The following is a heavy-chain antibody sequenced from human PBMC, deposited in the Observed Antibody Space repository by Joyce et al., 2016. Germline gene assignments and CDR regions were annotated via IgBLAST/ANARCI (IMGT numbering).Heavy chain of an antibody. D-gene: IGHD3-10*01. CDR3: ARGSSALTYFDF. Sequence: QVQLVQSGAEVKKPGASVKVSCKASGYTFTGHTIHWVRQAPGQSLWWMGCINAGNGNTRFSQKFQGRVTVSRDTSANTAYVEVSSLRSEDTAVYYCARGSSALTYFDFWGQGTLVTVSS. J-gene: IGHJ4*02. CDR1: GYTFTGHT. V-gene: IGHV1-3*01. CDR2: INAGNGNT.